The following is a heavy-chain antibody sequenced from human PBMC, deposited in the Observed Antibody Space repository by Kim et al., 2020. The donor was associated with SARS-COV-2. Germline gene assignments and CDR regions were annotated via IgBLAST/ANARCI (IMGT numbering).Heavy chain of an antibody. CDR3: ARDNGLWVGEGSMDV. D-gene: IGHD3-10*01. Sequence: ALKSRVTITVDTSKNQFSRKLSSVTAADTAVYYCARDNGLWVGEGSMDVWGQGTTVTVSS. J-gene: IGHJ6*02. V-gene: IGHV4-59*01.